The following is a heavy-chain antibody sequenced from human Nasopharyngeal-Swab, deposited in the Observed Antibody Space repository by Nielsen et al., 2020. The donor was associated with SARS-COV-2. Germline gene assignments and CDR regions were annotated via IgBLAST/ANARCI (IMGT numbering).Heavy chain of an antibody. J-gene: IGHJ5*02. CDR3: ARGGKGYWFDP. D-gene: IGHD4-23*01. V-gene: IGHV4-31*03. Sequence: SETLSLTCTVSGGSISSGGYYWSWIRQHPGKGLEWIGYIYYSGSTYYNPSLKSRVTISVDTSKSQFSLKLSSVTAADTAVYYCARGGKGYWFDPWGQGTLVTVSS. CDR2: IYYSGST. CDR1: GGSISSGGYY.